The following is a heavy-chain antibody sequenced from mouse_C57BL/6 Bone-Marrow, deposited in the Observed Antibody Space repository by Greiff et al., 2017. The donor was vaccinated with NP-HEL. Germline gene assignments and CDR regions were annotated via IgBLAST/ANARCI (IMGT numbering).Heavy chain of an antibody. CDR3: ASYPY. V-gene: IGHV3-6*01. J-gene: IGHJ3*01. CDR1: GYSITSGYY. Sequence: EVQLQQSGPGLVKPSQSLSLTCSVTGYSITSGYYWNWIRQFPGNKLEWMGYISYDGSNNYNPSLKNRISITRDTSKNQFFLKLNSVTTEDTATYYCASYPYWGQGTLVTVSA. CDR2: ISYDGSN.